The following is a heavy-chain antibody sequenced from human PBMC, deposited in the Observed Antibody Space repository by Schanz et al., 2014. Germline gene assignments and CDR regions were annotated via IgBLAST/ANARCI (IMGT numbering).Heavy chain of an antibody. V-gene: IGHV3-23*04. CDR2: TSHDGSFT. J-gene: IGHJ6*02. CDR3: AKIWKGHPIEVRPGWSDGMDV. D-gene: IGHD6-6*01. CDR1: GITFSDYA. Sequence: EVQLVESGGGLIQPGGSLRLSCAASGITFSDYAMSWVRQAPGKGLEWVSRTSHDGSFTTFADSVKGRFTISRDNAKNALYLQMNSLRAEDTAVYYCAKIWKGHPIEVRPGWSDGMDVWGQGTTVTVSS.